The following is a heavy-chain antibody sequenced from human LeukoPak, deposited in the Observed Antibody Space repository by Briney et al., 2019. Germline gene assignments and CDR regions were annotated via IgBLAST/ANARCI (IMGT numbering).Heavy chain of an antibody. V-gene: IGHV3-7*01. D-gene: IGHD5-24*01. Sequence: GGSLRLSCAASGFTLSSYWMSWVRQAPGKGLEWVANIKQDGSEKYYVDSVKGRFTISRDNAKNSLYLQMNSLRAEDTAVYYCAKDLGYNDDYWGQGTLVTVSS. CDR3: AKDLGYNDDY. CDR1: GFTLSSYW. CDR2: IKQDGSEK. J-gene: IGHJ4*02.